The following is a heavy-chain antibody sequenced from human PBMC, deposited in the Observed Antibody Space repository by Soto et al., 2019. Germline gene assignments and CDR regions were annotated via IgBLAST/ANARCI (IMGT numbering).Heavy chain of an antibody. CDR1: GYRFTSYW. Sequence: PGESLKSSCKGSGYRFTSYWIGWVRQMPGKGLEWMGIIYPGDSDTRYSPSFQGQVTISVDKSISTAYLQWSSLKASDTALYYCARTIRSAWSPGDYWGQGTLVTVSS. CDR3: ARTIRSAWSPGDY. V-gene: IGHV5-51*01. J-gene: IGHJ4*02. D-gene: IGHD3-3*01. CDR2: IYPGDSDT.